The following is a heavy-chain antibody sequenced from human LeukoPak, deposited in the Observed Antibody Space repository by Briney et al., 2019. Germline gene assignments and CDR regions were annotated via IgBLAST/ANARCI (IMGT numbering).Heavy chain of an antibody. Sequence: GASVKVSCKASGYTITGYYIHWVRQAPGQGLEWMGWINPNSGGVNYAQKFQGRVTLTRDTSISTAYMELSRLRSDDTAVYYCATIVGSTKVDDWGQGTLVTVSS. D-gene: IGHD1-26*01. V-gene: IGHV1-2*02. CDR1: GYTITGYY. J-gene: IGHJ4*02. CDR3: ATIVGSTKVDD. CDR2: INPNSGGV.